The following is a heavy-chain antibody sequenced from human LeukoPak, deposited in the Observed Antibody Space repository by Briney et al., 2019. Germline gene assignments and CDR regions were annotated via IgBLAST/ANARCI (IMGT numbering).Heavy chain of an antibody. CDR1: GFTFSDYY. CDR3: ARGLDEINDYGDYPY. Sequence: GGSLRLSCAASGFTFSDYYMSWIRQAPGKGLEWVSYISSSSSYTNYADSVKGRFTISRDNAKNSLYLQMNSLRAEDTAVYYCARGLDEINDYGDYPYWGQGTLVTVSS. V-gene: IGHV3-11*06. D-gene: IGHD4-17*01. J-gene: IGHJ4*02. CDR2: ISSSSSYT.